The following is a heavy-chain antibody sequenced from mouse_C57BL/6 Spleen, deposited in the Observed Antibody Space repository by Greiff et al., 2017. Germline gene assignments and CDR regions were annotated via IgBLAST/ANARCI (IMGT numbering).Heavy chain of an antibody. V-gene: IGHV1-82*01. Sequence: VQLQQSGPELVKPGASVKISCKASGYAFSSSWMNWVKQRPGKGLEWIGRIYPGDGDTNYNGKFKGKATLTADKSSSTAYMQLSSLTSEDSAVYFCARWDGSSYAMDYWGQGTSVTVSS. CDR2: IYPGDGDT. J-gene: IGHJ4*01. CDR3: ARWDGSSYAMDY. CDR1: GYAFSSSW. D-gene: IGHD1-1*01.